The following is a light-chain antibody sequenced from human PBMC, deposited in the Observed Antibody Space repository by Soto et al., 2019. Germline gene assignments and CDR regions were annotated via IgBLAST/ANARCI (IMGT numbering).Light chain of an antibody. V-gene: IGKV1-5*03. CDR3: LQDYNYPWK. CDR1: QTISSW. J-gene: IGKJ1*01. CDR2: KAS. Sequence: DIQMTQSPSTLSGSVVDIVKINFLANQTISSWLAWYQQKPGKAPKLLIYKASTLKSGVPSRLSGSGSGTDFTLTISSLQPEDFATYYCLQDYNYPWKCGQGTKGDI.